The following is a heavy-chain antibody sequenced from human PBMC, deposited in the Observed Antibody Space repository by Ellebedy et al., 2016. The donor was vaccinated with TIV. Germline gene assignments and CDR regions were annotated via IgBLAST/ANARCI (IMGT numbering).Heavy chain of an antibody. CDR1: GGSISSYY. CDR3: ARDPFRSSFDP. V-gene: IGHV4-59*12. CDR2: IYYSGST. J-gene: IGHJ5*02. Sequence: MPGGSLRLSCTVSGGSISSYYWSWIRQPPGKGLEWIGYIYYSGSTNYNPSLKSRVTISVDTSKNQFSLILTSVTAADTALYYCARDPFRSSFDPWGQGTLVTVSS. D-gene: IGHD6-6*01.